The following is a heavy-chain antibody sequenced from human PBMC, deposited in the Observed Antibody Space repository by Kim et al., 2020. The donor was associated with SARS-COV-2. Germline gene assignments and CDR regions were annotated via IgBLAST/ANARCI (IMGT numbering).Heavy chain of an antibody. CDR1: GGSFSGYY. D-gene: IGHD2-15*01. CDR3: ARGGVVVAATRNWFDP. V-gene: IGHV4-34*01. J-gene: IGHJ5*02. CDR2: INHSGST. Sequence: SETLSLTCAVYGGSFSGYYWSWIRQPPGKGLEWMGEINHSGSTNYNPSLKSRVTISVDTSKNQFSLKLSSVTAADTAVYYCARGGVVVAATRNWFDPWGQGTLVTVSS.